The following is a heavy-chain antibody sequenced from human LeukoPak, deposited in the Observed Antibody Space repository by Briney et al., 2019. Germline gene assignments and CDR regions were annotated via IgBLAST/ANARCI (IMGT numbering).Heavy chain of an antibody. D-gene: IGHD1-26*01. Sequence: PSETLSLTCSVSGGSISSYYWSWIRQPPGKGLEWIGYIHYSGSTYYNPSLKSRLTISVDTSNTQFSLKLTSVTAADTAVYYCARGYSGSHIHMDVWGKGTTVTVSS. CDR1: GGSISSYY. J-gene: IGHJ6*03. V-gene: IGHV4-59*01. CDR3: ARGYSGSHIHMDV. CDR2: IHYSGST.